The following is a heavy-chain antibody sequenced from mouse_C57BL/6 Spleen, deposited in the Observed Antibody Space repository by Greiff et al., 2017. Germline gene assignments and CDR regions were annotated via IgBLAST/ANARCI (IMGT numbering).Heavy chain of an antibody. CDR1: GFNIKDYY. CDR2: IGPEDGDT. V-gene: IGHV14-1*01. D-gene: IGHD2-4*01. J-gene: IGHJ3*01. CDR3: TGEDYDGAAY. Sequence: EVQLQQSGAELVRPGASVKLSCTASGFNIKDYYMHWVKQRPEQGLEWIGRIGPEDGDTEYAPKFQGKATMTADTSSNTAYLQLSSLTSEDTAVYYCTGEDYDGAAYWGQGTLVTVSA.